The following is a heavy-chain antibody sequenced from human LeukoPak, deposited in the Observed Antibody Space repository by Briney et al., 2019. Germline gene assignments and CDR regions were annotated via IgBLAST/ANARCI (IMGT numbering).Heavy chain of an antibody. V-gene: IGHV3-21*01. Sequence: PGGSLRLSCAASGFAFSRYSMNWVRQAPGKGLEWVSSISSSSSHIYYADSVKGRFTISRDNSKNTAYLQMNTLRVEDTAVYYCARVQFQWFDPWGQGTLVTVSS. CDR1: GFAFSRYS. J-gene: IGHJ5*02. CDR3: ARVQFQWFDP. D-gene: IGHD6-19*01. CDR2: ISSSSSHI.